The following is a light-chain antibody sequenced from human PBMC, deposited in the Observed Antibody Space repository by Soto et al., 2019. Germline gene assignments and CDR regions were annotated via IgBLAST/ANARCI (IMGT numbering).Light chain of an antibody. V-gene: IGKV3-20*01. CDR3: QQYQSPIT. Sequence: EIGFTQSPGTLSLSPGERATLSCRASQSVSNNYLAWYQQKPGQAPRLLISGASNRATGIPDRFSGSGSGTDFTLTISRLEPEDFALYYCQQYQSPITFGQGTRLEIK. J-gene: IGKJ5*01. CDR1: QSVSNNY. CDR2: GAS.